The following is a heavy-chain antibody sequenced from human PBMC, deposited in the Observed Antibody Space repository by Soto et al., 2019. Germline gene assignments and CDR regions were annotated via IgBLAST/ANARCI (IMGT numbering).Heavy chain of an antibody. CDR3: ARGEIRGGFDV. CDR2: FYNSGTT. J-gene: IGHJ3*01. D-gene: IGHD3-10*01. V-gene: IGHV4-30-4*01. CDR1: GDSINEENYY. Sequence: QVHLQESGPGLVRPSQTLSLTCTVSGDSINEENYYWSWIRQSPGKGLEWIGYFYNSGTTASSPSLKTRVSISGGWSNSQFSLKMTSVTVADTAVYYCARGEIRGGFDVLGPGTMVIVSS.